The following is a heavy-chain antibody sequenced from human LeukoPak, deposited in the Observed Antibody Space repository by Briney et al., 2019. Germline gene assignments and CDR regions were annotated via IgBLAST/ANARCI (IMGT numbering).Heavy chain of an antibody. D-gene: IGHD2-2*02. J-gene: IGHJ4*02. CDR3: ARGSSSTSCYRD. CDR2: ISSSSYI. Sequence: GGSLRLSCAASGFTFSSYSMNWVRQAPGKGLEWVSSISSSSYIYYADSVKGRFTISRDNAKNSLYLQMNSLRAEDTAVYYCARGSSSTSCYRDWGQGTLVTVSS. CDR1: GFTFSSYS. V-gene: IGHV3-21*01.